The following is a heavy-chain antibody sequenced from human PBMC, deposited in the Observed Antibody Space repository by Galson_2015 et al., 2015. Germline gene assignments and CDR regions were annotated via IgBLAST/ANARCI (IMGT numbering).Heavy chain of an antibody. CDR2: IRGSGSTI. CDR1: RFTFSSYE. CDR3: VRETYYYDIGS. Sequence: SLRLSCAASRFTFSSYELNWVRQAPGKGLEWVSSIRGSGSTIYYADSVKGRVTISRDNAKNSLYLQMNSLRAEDTALYYCVRETYYYDIGSWGQGTLVTVSS. D-gene: IGHD3-22*01. V-gene: IGHV3-48*03. J-gene: IGHJ4*02.